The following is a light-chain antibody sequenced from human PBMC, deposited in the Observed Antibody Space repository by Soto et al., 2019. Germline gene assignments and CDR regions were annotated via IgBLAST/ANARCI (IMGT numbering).Light chain of an antibody. V-gene: IGKV1-5*03. Sequence: DIQMTQSPSTLAASVGDRVSITCRASQNIVIWLAWYQQKPGKAPKLLIYKASTLESGVPSRFSGSESGTEFTLTISSLQPDDFATYYCQQCNSYPYTFGPGTKLEIK. CDR3: QQCNSYPYT. CDR2: KAS. J-gene: IGKJ2*01. CDR1: QNIVIW.